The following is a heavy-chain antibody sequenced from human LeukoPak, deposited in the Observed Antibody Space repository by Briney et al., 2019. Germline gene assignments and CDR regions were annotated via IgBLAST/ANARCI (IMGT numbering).Heavy chain of an antibody. CDR1: GGSFSGYY. D-gene: IGHD3-16*02. CDR3: ARGRIYDYVWGSYRPTAGLCFDY. J-gene: IGHJ4*02. V-gene: IGHV4-34*01. CDR2: INHSGST. Sequence: PSETLSLTCAVYGGSFSGYYWSWIRQPPGKGLEWIGEINHSGSTNYNPSLKSRVTISVDTSKDQFSLKLSSVTAADTAVYYCARGRIYDYVWGSYRPTAGLCFDYWGQGTLVTVSS.